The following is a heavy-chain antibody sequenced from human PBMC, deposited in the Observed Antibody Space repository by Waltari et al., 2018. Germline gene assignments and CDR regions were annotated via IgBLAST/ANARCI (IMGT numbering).Heavy chain of an antibody. CDR2: SIPILGIA. CDR1: GGTFSSYA. V-gene: IGHV1-69*04. Sequence: QVQLVQSGAEVKKPGSSVKVSCKASGGTFSSYAISWVRQAPGQGLEWMGGSIPILGIANYAQKVQGRVTSAADESTSTAYMELSSLRSEDTAVYYCARDRTTVTTPLGYFDYWGQGTLVTVSS. D-gene: IGHD4-17*01. CDR3: ARDRTTVTTPLGYFDY. J-gene: IGHJ4*02.